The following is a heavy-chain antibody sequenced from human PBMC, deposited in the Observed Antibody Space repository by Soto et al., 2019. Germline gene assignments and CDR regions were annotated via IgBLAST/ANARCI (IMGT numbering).Heavy chain of an antibody. CDR3: TRDGRGLGRLSLFEY. J-gene: IGHJ4*02. CDR1: GFNVNSDY. CDR2: IYSGETT. V-gene: IGHV3-53*01. D-gene: IGHD2-21*02. Sequence: HPSETLRLSCAASGFNVNSDYMNWVRQTPGKGLEWVASIYSGETTYYADSVRGRFTISSDKSKNTLYFQLSSLRIEDTAVYYCTRDGRGLGRLSLFEYWGQGVLVTVSS.